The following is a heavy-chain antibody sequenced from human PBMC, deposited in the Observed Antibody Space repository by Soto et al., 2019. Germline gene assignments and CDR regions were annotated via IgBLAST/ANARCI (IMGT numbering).Heavy chain of an antibody. Sequence: GGSLRLSCAASGFTFSSYAMSWVRQAPGKGLEWVSAISGSGGSTYYADSVKGRFTISRDNSKNTLYLQMNSLRAEDTAVYYCAKGGASTYYDFWSGSGLFDLWGRGTLVTVSS. V-gene: IGHV3-23*01. D-gene: IGHD3-3*01. J-gene: IGHJ2*01. CDR2: ISGSGGST. CDR1: GFTFSSYA. CDR3: AKGGASTYYDFWSGSGLFDL.